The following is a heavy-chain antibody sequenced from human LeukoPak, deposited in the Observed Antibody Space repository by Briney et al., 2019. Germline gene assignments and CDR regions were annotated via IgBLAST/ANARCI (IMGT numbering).Heavy chain of an antibody. CDR2: IDSDGSST. Sequence: GGSLRLSCAASGFTFSSYWMHWVRQVPGKGLVWVSRIDSDGSSTTYADSVKGRFTISRDNAKNSLYLQMNSLRAEDTAVYYCVRGISGSNDYWGQGTLVTVSS. V-gene: IGHV3-74*03. CDR3: VRGISGSNDY. J-gene: IGHJ4*02. CDR1: GFTFSSYW. D-gene: IGHD1-20*01.